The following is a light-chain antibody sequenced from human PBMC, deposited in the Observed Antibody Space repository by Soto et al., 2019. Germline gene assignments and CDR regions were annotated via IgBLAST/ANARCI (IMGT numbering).Light chain of an antibody. V-gene: IGKV3-15*01. CDR3: QVYYDWLWR. CDR1: QSVSNN. J-gene: IGKJ1*01. Sequence: SVVTLSVTPGERATLSCRASQSVSNNLAWYQHKPGQAPRLLIYSASTRATAVPARFSGSGSGTDLTLTISFFQSEDFTVYYCQVYYDWLWRFSHGTKVDIK. CDR2: SAS.